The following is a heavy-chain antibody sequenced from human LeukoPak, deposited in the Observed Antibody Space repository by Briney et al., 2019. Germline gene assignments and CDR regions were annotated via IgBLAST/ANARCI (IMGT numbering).Heavy chain of an antibody. Sequence: GGSLRLSCAASGFTFSNAWMSWVRQAPGKGLEWVGRIRSKTDGGTADYAAPVTGRFTISRDDSKTTLYLQMNSLKTEDTAVYYCTADLRWELPPFAYWGQGTLVTVSS. J-gene: IGHJ4*02. CDR1: GFTFSNAW. CDR3: TADLRWELPPFAY. CDR2: IRSKTDGGTA. D-gene: IGHD4-23*01. V-gene: IGHV3-15*01.